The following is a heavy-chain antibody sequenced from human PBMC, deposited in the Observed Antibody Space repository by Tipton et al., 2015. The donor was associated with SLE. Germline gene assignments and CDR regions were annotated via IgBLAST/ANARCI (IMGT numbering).Heavy chain of an antibody. D-gene: IGHD6-6*01. J-gene: IGHJ6*02. CDR2: ISSDSYYI. V-gene: IGHV3-21*03. Sequence: GSLRLSCAASGFTFSSYSMNWVRQAPGKGLEWVSSISSDSYYIYYADSVKGRFTISRDNAKNSLYLQMNSLRAEDTAVYYCARDDIAADDMDVWGQGTTVTVSS. CDR1: GFTFSSYS. CDR3: ARDDIAADDMDV.